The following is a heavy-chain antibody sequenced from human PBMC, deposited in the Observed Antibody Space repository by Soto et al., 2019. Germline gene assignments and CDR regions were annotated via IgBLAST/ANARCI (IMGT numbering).Heavy chain of an antibody. CDR3: ARDISASDGDY. Sequence: LSLTCSVSGYSISSGYYWGWIRQAPGKGLEWIGNIHHSGSTYYNPSLESRVTISIDTSKNQFSLRLTSVTAADTAIYYCARDISASDGDYWGQGTLVTVS. D-gene: IGHD2-21*01. CDR2: IHHSGST. J-gene: IGHJ4*02. V-gene: IGHV4-38-2*02. CDR1: GYSISSGYY.